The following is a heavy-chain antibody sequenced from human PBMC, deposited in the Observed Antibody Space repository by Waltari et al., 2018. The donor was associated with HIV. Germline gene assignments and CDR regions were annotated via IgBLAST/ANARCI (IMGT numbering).Heavy chain of an antibody. Sequence: QVQLVASGGVLVQAEWSLRFSCAASAFPFSDNYMSWIRPAPGKGLEWISYISSSGSTIYYADSMKGRFTISRDNAKNSLYLQMNSLRAEDTAVYYCARVYADYYDSWGQGTLVTVSS. D-gene: IGHD3-22*01. J-gene: IGHJ4*02. V-gene: IGHV3-11*01. CDR3: ARVYADYYDS. CDR1: AFPFSDNY. CDR2: ISSSGSTI.